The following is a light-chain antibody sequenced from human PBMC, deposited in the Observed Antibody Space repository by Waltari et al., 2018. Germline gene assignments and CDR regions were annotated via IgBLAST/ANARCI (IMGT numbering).Light chain of an antibody. J-gene: IGLJ3*02. CDR1: SGHSSNI. CDR2: VNSDGSQ. CDR3: QTGGHGTWV. V-gene: IGLV4-69*01. Sequence: QLVLTQSPSASASLGASVKFTCTLSSGHSSNIIAWHQQQPEKGPRYLMKVNSDGSQSKGDEIPARFSGSGSGTERYLTISSVQSEDEADYYCQTGGHGTWVFGGGTKLTVL.